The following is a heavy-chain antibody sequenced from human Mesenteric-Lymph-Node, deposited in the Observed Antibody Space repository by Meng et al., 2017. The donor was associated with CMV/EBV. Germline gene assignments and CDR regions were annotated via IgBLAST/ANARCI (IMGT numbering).Heavy chain of an antibody. CDR3: ARGRDEGGMDV. CDR1: GGTFSSYA. Sequence: SVKVSCKASGGTFSSYAISWVRQAPGQGLEWMGGIIPIFGTANYAQKFQGRVTISRDTSISIAYMELTSLRSEDTAVYYCARGRDEGGMDVWGQGTTVTVSS. CDR2: IIPIFGTA. J-gene: IGHJ6*02. V-gene: IGHV1-69*05.